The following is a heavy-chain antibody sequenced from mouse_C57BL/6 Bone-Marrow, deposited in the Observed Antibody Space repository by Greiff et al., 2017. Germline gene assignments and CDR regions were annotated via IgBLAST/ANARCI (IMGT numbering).Heavy chain of an antibody. CDR2: IRHDGSN. V-gene: IGHV3-6*01. J-gene: IGHJ2*01. D-gene: IGHD1-1*01. CDR1: GYSITSGYY. CDR3: ARGITSVVATDY. Sequence: EVKLQESGPGLVKPSQSLSITCSVTGYSITSGYYWNWIRQFPGNKLEWMGYIRHDGSNNYNPSLKNRISITRDTSTNQFFLTLNSVTAEDTATYYCARGITSVVATDYWGQGTTLTVSS.